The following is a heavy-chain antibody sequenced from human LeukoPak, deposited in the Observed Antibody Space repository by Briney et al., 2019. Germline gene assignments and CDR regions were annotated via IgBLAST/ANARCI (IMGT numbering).Heavy chain of an antibody. CDR2: IIPIFGTA. V-gene: IGHV1-69*06. D-gene: IGHD3-22*01. Sequence: ASVKVSCKASGGTFSSYAISWVRQAPGQGLEWMGGIIPIFGTANYAQKFQGRVTITADKSTSTAYMELSSLRSEDTAVYYCARDGGTYYDSSGSRGGAYYYYYMDVWGKGTTVTVSS. CDR1: GGTFSSYA. J-gene: IGHJ6*03. CDR3: ARDGGTYYDSSGSRGGAYYYYYMDV.